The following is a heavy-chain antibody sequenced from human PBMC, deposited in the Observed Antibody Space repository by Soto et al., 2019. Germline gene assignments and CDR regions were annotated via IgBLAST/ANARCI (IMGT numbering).Heavy chain of an antibody. J-gene: IGHJ4*02. D-gene: IGHD2-15*01. CDR3: AKGID. CDR2: IADSRDRT. V-gene: IGHV3-23*01. Sequence: EVQLLESGGGLVQPGGSLRLSCAASGFTFRSYAMSWVRQAPGKGLEWVSVIADSRDRTYYADSVKGRFTISRDNSKNTLYLQMYNLRAEDTATYYCAKGIDWGQGTRVTVSS. CDR1: GFTFRSYA.